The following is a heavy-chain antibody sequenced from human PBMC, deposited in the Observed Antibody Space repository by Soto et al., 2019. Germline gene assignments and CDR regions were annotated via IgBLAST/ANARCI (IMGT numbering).Heavy chain of an antibody. CDR1: GGTFSSYA. J-gene: IGHJ5*02. CDR2: IIPIFGTA. CDR3: ARGVAADGTGVYNWFDP. Sequence: QVQLVQSGAEVKKPGSSVKVSCKASGGTFSSYAISWVRQAPGQGLEWMGGIIPIFGTANYAQKFQGRVTITADESTSTADMELSSLRSEDTAVYYCARGVAADGTGVYNWFDPWGQGTLVTVSS. D-gene: IGHD6-13*01. V-gene: IGHV1-69*01.